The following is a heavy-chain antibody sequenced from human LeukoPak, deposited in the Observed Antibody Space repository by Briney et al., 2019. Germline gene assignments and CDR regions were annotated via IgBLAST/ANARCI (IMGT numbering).Heavy chain of an antibody. J-gene: IGHJ4*02. D-gene: IGHD4-17*01. CDR3: ARVRYGDYDDY. CDR1: GFIFSDYY. CDR2: ISSDSTR. V-gene: IGHV3-11*04. Sequence: GGSLRLSCAASGFIFSDYYMSWIRQAPGKGLEWVSYISSDSTRYYADSVKGRFTISRDNAKNSLYLQMNSLRAEDTAVYYCARVRYGDYDDYWGQGTLVTVSS.